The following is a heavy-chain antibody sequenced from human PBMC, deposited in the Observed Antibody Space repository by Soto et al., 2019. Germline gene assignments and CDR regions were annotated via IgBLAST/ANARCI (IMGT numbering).Heavy chain of an antibody. J-gene: IGHJ4*02. CDR2: ISYDGRNK. V-gene: IGHV3-30*18. D-gene: IGHD2-15*01. CDR3: AKRAEYCNVPGCYGVDY. CDR1: GFTFSSYG. Sequence: VQLVESGGGLVQPGRSLRLSCAGSGFTFSSYGMHWVRQAPGKGLEWVAVISYDGRNKNYADSVKGRFTISRDDSTNTLSLQMNSLGVEDTAVYYCAKRAEYCNVPGCYGVDYWGQGTLVTVSS.